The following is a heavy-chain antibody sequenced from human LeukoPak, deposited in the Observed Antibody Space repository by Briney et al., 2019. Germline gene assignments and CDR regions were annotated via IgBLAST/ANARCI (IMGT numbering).Heavy chain of an antibody. CDR3: ARLSSGGTGGWFDP. Sequence: KPSETLSLTCTVSGGSISSTSYYWGWIRQPPGKGLEWIGSIYYSGSTYYNPSLKSRVTISVDTSKNQFSLKQSSVTAADTAVYYCARLSSGGTGGWFDPWGQGTLVTVSS. J-gene: IGHJ5*02. D-gene: IGHD6-19*01. CDR2: IYYSGST. CDR1: GGSISSTSYY. V-gene: IGHV4-39*01.